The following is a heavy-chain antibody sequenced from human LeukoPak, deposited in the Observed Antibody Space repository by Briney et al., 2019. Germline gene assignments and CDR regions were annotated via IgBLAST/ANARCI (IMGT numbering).Heavy chain of an antibody. CDR1: GFTFSTYA. D-gene: IGHD2-21*01. V-gene: IGHV3-30*01. Sequence: GGSLRLSCEASGFTFSTYAMHWVRQAPGKGLEWVSEISYDGSNEYYADSVKGRFTISRGKSKNTLYLQMNSLTAEDSAVYYCARARVRGVSFFAYWGQGTLVTVSS. J-gene: IGHJ4*02. CDR2: ISYDGSNE. CDR3: ARARVRGVSFFAY.